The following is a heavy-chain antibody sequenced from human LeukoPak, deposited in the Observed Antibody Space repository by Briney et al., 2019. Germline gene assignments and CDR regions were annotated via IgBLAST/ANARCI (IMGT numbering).Heavy chain of an antibody. CDR2: IKSKTDGGTT. Sequence: GGSLRLSCAASGFTFSNAWMSWVRRAPGKGREWVGRIKSKTDGGTTDYAAPVKGRFTIPRDDSKNTLYLQMNSLKTEDTAVYYCTTDRPYYYDSSGYWVDAFDIWGQGTMVTVSS. J-gene: IGHJ3*02. D-gene: IGHD3-22*01. CDR3: TTDRPYYYDSSGYWVDAFDI. CDR1: GFTFSNAW. V-gene: IGHV3-15*01.